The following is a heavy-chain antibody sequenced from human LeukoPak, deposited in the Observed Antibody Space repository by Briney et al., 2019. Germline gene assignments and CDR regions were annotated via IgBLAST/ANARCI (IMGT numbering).Heavy chain of an antibody. CDR1: GYTLTESF. CDR3: ATERSGSYYNGDAAFDI. V-gene: IGHV1-24*01. Sequence: ASVKVSCKVSGYTLTESFMHWVRQAPGKGLEWMGGFDPEDGETIYAQKFQGRVTMTEDTSTDTAYMELSSLRSEDTAVYYCATERSGSYYNGDAAFDIWGQGTMVTVSS. J-gene: IGHJ3*02. CDR2: FDPEDGET. D-gene: IGHD3-10*01.